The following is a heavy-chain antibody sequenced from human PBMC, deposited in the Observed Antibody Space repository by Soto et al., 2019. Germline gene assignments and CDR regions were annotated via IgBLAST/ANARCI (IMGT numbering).Heavy chain of an antibody. CDR2: LKRDGRER. D-gene: IGHD2-8*01. CDR3: ARDVYEILGRVVRRLDS. Sequence: RRLSCAASGFTFGDYWVTWVRQAPGKGLEWVANLKRDGRERYYVDSVKGRFSVSRDNAKNSLYLQMNNLRPEDTAVYYCARDVYEILGRVVRRLDSWGQGTLVTVSS. CDR1: GFTFGDYW. V-gene: IGHV3-7*03. J-gene: IGHJ4*02.